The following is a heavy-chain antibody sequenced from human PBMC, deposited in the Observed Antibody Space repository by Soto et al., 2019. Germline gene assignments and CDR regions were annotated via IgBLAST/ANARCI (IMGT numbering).Heavy chain of an antibody. CDR3: ATRPLLPGAP. CDR2: IYSGGST. J-gene: IGHJ3*01. Sequence: EVQLVESGGGLIQPGGSLRLSCAASGFTFSSNAMNWVRQAPGKGLEWVSLIYSGGSTYYADSVKGRFTISRDNAMNTLYLQMSSLRAEDTAVYYCATRPLLPGAPWGQGTMVTVSS. D-gene: IGHD3-22*01. CDR1: GFTFSSNA. V-gene: IGHV3-53*01.